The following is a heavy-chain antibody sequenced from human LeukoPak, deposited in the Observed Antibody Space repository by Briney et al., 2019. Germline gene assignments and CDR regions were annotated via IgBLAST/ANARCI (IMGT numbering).Heavy chain of an antibody. CDR3: ARVYYSSSYDYWYFDL. CDR1: GGSIRNYY. J-gene: IGHJ2*01. Sequence: SETLSLTCTVSGGSIRNYYWSWIRQPPGRGLEWIGYIYYSGSTNYNPSLKSRVTISVDTSKNQFSLKLSSVTAADTAVYYCARVYYSSSYDYWYFDLWGRGTLVTVSS. V-gene: IGHV4-59*01. CDR2: IYYSGST. D-gene: IGHD6-13*01.